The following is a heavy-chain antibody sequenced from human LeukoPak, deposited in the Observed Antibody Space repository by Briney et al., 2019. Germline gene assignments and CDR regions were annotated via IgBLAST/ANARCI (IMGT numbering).Heavy chain of an antibody. CDR2: ISGGGDK. D-gene: IGHD3-3*01. CDR1: GFTFSTYA. CDR3: AKETYYDFWSAPDDY. J-gene: IGHJ4*02. Sequence: PGGSLRLSCAASGFTFSTYAMSWVRQAPGKGLEWVTAISGGGDKQYADHVKGRFTVSRDDSKNTLYLQMNSLRAEDTALYYCAKETYYDFWSAPDDYWGQGTLVTVSS. V-gene: IGHV3-23*01.